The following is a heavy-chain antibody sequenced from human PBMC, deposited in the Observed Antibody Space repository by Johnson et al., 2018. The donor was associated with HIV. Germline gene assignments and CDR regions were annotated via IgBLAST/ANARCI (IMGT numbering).Heavy chain of an antibody. J-gene: IGHJ3*02. D-gene: IGHD3-10*01. CDR1: GFIFSDHY. CDR3: AKGIRPYGSGPSDAFDI. Sequence: VQLVESGGGLVQPGGSLRLSCVASGFIFSDHYMDWVRQAPGKGLEWVGRTRNKANSYTTEYAASVKGRFTVSRDDSKNSVYLQMNSLTPEDTAVYYCAKGIRPYGSGPSDAFDIWGQGTMVTVSS. V-gene: IGHV3-72*01. CDR2: TRNKANSYTT.